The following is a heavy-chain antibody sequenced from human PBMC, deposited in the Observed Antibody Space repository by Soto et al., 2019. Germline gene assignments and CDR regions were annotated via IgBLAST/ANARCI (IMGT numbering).Heavy chain of an antibody. D-gene: IGHD2-15*01. Sequence: PSETLSLTCTVSGGSISSSSYYWGWIRQPPGKGQEWIGSIYYSGSTYYNPSLKSRVTISVDTSKNQFSLKLSSVTAADTAVYYCARRRYCSGGSCYWFDPWGQGTLVTVSS. J-gene: IGHJ5*02. CDR3: ARRRYCSGGSCYWFDP. CDR1: GGSISSSSYY. V-gene: IGHV4-39*01. CDR2: IYYSGST.